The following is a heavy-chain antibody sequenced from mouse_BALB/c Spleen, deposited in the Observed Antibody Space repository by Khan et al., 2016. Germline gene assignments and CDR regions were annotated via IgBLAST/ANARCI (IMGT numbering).Heavy chain of an antibody. V-gene: IGHV9-3-1*01. Sequence: QIQLVQFGPELKKPGETVKISCKASGYTFTNYGMNWVKQAPGKDLKWMGWINTYTGEPTYADDFKGRFAFSLETSASTAYLQINNLRNEDTATXFCARYRYYYGSSKYFDVWGAGTTVTVSS. D-gene: IGHD1-1*01. J-gene: IGHJ1*01. CDR1: GYTFTNYG. CDR2: INTYTGEP. CDR3: ARYRYYYGSSKYFDV.